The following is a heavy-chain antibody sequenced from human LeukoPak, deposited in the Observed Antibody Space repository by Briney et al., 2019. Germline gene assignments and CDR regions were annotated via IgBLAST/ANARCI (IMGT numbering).Heavy chain of an antibody. CDR2: IQSKTDGGTT. D-gene: IGHD6-6*01. CDR1: GFTFSDTW. V-gene: IGHV3-15*01. J-gene: IGHJ4*02. CDR3: TTWSSQFDS. Sequence: GGSLRLSCAASGFTFSDTWMTWVHHAPGKGLECVGFIQSKTDGGTTDSATPVKGRFTVSRDDSKNTLYLQMNSLKTEDTAVYYCTTWSSQFDSWGQGTLVTVSS.